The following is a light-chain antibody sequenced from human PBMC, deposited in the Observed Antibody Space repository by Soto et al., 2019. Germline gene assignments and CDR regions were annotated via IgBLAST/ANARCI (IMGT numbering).Light chain of an antibody. V-gene: IGKV3-15*01. CDR3: QQYTTWPPLT. CDR2: GSS. J-gene: IGKJ4*01. Sequence: EIVMTQSPVTLSVSPGERVTLSCRASGSVSNRLAWYHQKPGQAPRLLMYGSSTRPTGIPARFSGSGYGTEFTLTISSLQSEDSGVYYCQQYTTWPPLTFGGGTKVEIQ. CDR1: GSVSNR.